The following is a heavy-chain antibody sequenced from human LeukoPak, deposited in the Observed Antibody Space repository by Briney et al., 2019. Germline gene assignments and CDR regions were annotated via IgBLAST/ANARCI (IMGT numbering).Heavy chain of an antibody. Sequence: SETLSLTCTVSGYSISSGYYWGWIRQPPGKGLEWIGTIYHSGSTNYNPSLKSRVTISVDTSKNQFSLKLSSVTAADTAVYYCARLSSGWYLNAFDIWGQGTMVTVSS. V-gene: IGHV4-38-2*02. CDR2: IYHSGST. D-gene: IGHD6-19*01. J-gene: IGHJ3*02. CDR3: ARLSSGWYLNAFDI. CDR1: GYSISSGYY.